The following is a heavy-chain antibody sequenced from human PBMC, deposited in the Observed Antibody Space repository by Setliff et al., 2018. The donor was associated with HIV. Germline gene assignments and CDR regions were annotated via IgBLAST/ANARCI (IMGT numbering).Heavy chain of an antibody. V-gene: IGHV4-59*01. J-gene: IGHJ6*03. Sequence: SETLSLTCTVSGGSISSYYWSWIRQPPGKGLEWIGYIYYSGSTNYNPSLKSRVNISVDTSKNQFSLKLSSVTAADTAVYYCARVTYFYYYYMDVWGKGTTVTVSS. CDR1: GGSISSYY. CDR2: IYYSGST. CDR3: ARVTYFYYYYMDV.